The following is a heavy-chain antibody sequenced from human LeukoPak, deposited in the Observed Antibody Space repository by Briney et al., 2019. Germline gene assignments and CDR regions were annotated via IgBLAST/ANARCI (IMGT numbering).Heavy chain of an antibody. D-gene: IGHD2-2*01. J-gene: IGHJ4*02. V-gene: IGHV4-38-2*01. CDR2: IYHSGST. CDR1: GYSISSGYY. CDR3: ARQAGFVVVPAAIS. Sequence: SETLSLTCAVSGYSISSGYYWGWLRQPPGKGLEWIGSIYHSGSTYYNPSLKSRVTISVDTSKNQFSLQLSSVTAADTAVYYCARQAGFVVVPAAISWGQGTLVTVSS.